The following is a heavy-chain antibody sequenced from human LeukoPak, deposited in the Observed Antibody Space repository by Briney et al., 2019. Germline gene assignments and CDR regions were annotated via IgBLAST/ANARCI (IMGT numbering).Heavy chain of an antibody. D-gene: IGHD3-3*01. CDR2: IYTSGST. CDR3: AREAVTIFGVVIFPYNWFDP. Sequence: SETLSLTCTVSGGSISSGSYYWSWIRQPAGKGLEWIGRIYTSGSTNYNPSLKSRVTISVDTSKNQFSLKLSSVTAADTAVYYCAREAVTIFGVVIFPYNWFDPWGQGTLVTVSS. CDR1: GGSISSGSYY. J-gene: IGHJ5*02. V-gene: IGHV4-61*02.